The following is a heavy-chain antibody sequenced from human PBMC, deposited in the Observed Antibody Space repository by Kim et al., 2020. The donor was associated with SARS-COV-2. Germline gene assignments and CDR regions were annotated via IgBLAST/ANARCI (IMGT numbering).Heavy chain of an antibody. Sequence: GGSLRLSCAASGFTFRGYAMSWARQAPGKGLEWVSTISASGARTYYADSVKGRFTISRDNSKSTLFLQMNSLRGEDTAVYYCDAAVYWGQASLVTVLS. V-gene: IGHV3-23*01. CDR3: DAAVY. CDR1: GFTFRGYA. CDR2: ISASGART. J-gene: IGHJ4*02.